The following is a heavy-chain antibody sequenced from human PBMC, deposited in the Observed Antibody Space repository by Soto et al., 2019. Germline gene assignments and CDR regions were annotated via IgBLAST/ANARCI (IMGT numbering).Heavy chain of an antibody. CDR2: INHSGST. V-gene: IGHV4-34*01. CDR1: GGSFSGYY. J-gene: IGHJ5*02. CDR3: AREPRGLRFLEWLPRGGYNWFDP. Sequence: SETLSLTCAVYGGSFSGYYWSWIRQPPGKGLEWIGEINHSGSTNYNPSLKNRVTISVDTSKNQFSLKLSSVTAADTAVYYCAREPRGLRFLEWLPRGGYNWFDPWGQGTLVTVSS. D-gene: IGHD3-3*01.